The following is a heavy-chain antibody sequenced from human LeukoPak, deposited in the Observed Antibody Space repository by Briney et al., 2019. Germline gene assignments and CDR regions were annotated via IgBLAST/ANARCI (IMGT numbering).Heavy chain of an antibody. Sequence: SETLSLTCTVSAGSISSYYWSWIRQPAGKGLEWIGRIYTSGSTNYNPSLKSRVTMSVDTPKNQFSLKLSSVTAADTAVYYCARVDCDSSGYPFDYWGQGTLVTVSS. V-gene: IGHV4-4*07. CDR1: AGSISSYY. CDR3: ARVDCDSSGYPFDY. J-gene: IGHJ4*02. D-gene: IGHD3-22*01. CDR2: IYTSGST.